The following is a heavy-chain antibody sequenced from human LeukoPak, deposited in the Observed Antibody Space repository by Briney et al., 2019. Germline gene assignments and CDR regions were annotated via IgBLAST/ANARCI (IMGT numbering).Heavy chain of an antibody. CDR2: ISSSSSYI. Sequence: PGGSLRLSCAASGFTFSSYSMNWVRQAPGKGLEWVSSISSSSSYIYYADSVKGRFAISRANAKNSLYLQMNRLRAEDTAVYYCAREIRSLAAAASDAFDIWGQGTMVTVSS. D-gene: IGHD2-2*01. V-gene: IGHV3-21*01. J-gene: IGHJ3*02. CDR3: AREIRSLAAAASDAFDI. CDR1: GFTFSSYS.